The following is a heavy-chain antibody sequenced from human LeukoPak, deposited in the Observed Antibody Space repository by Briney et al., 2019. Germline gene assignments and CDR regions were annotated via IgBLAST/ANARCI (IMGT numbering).Heavy chain of an antibody. D-gene: IGHD2-2*01. CDR3: ARASPRYCSSTSCRTGYYYMDV. J-gene: IGHJ6*03. V-gene: IGHV1-18*03. Sequence: ASVKVSCKASGYTFTSYGISWVRQAPGQGLEWMGWISAYNGNTNYAQKLQGRVTMTTDTSTSTAYMELRSLRSDDMAVYYCARASPRYCSSTSCRTGYYYMDVWGKGTTVTVSS. CDR1: GYTFTSYG. CDR2: ISAYNGNT.